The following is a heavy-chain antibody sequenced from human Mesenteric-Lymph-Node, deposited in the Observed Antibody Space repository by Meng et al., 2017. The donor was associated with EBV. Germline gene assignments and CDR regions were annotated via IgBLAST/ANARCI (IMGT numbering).Heavy chain of an antibody. CDR3: ARGQQGASYAFDY. CDR2: INSGNGNT. V-gene: IGHV1-3*01. D-gene: IGHD1-26*01. CDR1: GYTFTSYA. Sequence: QVQRVQSGAEVKKPGASVKVSCKASGYTFTSYAMHWVRQAPGQRLEWMGWINSGNGNTKYSQKFQGRVTITRDTSASTAYMELSSLRSEDTAVYYCARGQQGASYAFDYWGQGTLVTVSS. J-gene: IGHJ4*02.